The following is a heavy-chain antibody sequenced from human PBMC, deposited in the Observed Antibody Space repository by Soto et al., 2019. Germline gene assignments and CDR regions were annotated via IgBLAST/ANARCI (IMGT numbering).Heavy chain of an antibody. CDR3: ARDNLAFDI. V-gene: IGHV3-11*01. Sequence: GPLRLSFAASVFTFRDYYMSWIRQAPGKGLEWVSYISYSGSTIYYADSVKGRFTISRDNAKNSLYLQMNSLRAEDTAVYYCARDNLAFDIWGQGTMVTVSS. CDR1: VFTFRDYY. CDR2: ISYSGSTI. J-gene: IGHJ3*02.